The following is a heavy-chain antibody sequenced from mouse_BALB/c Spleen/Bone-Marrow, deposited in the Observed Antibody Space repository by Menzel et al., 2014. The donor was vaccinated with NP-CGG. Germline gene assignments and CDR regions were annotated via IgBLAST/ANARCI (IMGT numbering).Heavy chain of an antibody. CDR1: GFDFSRYW. CDR2: INPDSSTI. V-gene: IGHV4-1*02. CDR3: ARLGYYGDFAY. J-gene: IGHJ3*01. Sequence: EVKVIESGGGLVQPGGSLKLSCAASGFDFSRYWMSWVRQAPGKGLEWIGEINPDSSTINYTPSLKDKFIISRDNAKNTLYRQMSKVRSEDTALYYCARLGYYGDFAYWGQGTLVTVSA. D-gene: IGHD1-2*01.